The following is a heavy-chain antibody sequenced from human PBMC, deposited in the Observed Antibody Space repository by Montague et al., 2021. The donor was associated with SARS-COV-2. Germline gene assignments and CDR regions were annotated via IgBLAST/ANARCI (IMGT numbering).Heavy chain of an antibody. J-gene: IGHJ6*02. V-gene: IGHV3-30*04. Sequence: SLRLSCAASGFTFSSYAMHWVRQAPGKGLESVAVISYDGSNKYYADSVKGRFTISRDNSKNTLYLQMNSLRAEDTAVYYCAKDFMSLMVYAMVYYYYGMDVWGQGTTVTVSS. CDR3: AKDFMSLMVYAMVYYYYGMDV. CDR1: GFTFSSYA. D-gene: IGHD2-8*01. CDR2: ISYDGSNK.